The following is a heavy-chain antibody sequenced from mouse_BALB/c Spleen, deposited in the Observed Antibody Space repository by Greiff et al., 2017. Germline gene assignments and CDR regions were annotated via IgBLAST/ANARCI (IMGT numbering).Heavy chain of an antibody. CDR2: IDPSDSET. V-gene: IGHV1S126*01. Sequence: QVQLKQSGPQLVRPGASVKISCKASGYSFTSYWMHWVKQRPGQGLEWIGMIDPSDSETRLNQKFKDKATLTVDKSSSTAYMQLSSPTSEDSAVYYCARSARATYYYAMDYWGQGTSVTVSS. D-gene: IGHD3-1*01. J-gene: IGHJ4*01. CDR3: ARSARATYYYAMDY. CDR1: GYSFTSYW.